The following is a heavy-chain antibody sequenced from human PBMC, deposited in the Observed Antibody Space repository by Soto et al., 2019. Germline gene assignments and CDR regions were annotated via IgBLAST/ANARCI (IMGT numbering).Heavy chain of an antibody. V-gene: IGHV1-18*01. D-gene: IGHD1-26*01. J-gene: IGHJ4*02. CDR2: ISAYNGNT. Sequence: ASVKVSCKASGYTFTSYGISWVRQAPGQGLEWMGWISAYNGNTNYAQKLQGRVTMTTDTSTSTAYVELRSLRYDDTAVYYCARDITGATGDYWGQGTLVTVS. CDR1: GYTFTSYG. CDR3: ARDITGATGDY.